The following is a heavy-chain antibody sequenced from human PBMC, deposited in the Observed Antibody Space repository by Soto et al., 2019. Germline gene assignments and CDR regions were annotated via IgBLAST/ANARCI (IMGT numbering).Heavy chain of an antibody. D-gene: IGHD6-6*01. CDR2: IHHSGRT. Sequence: WETLSLTFSGYGASFSGYYWSWVRQSPGKGLEWIGEIHHSGRTHYNPSLNSRLAFSLDESQRQFFMMLASVTAGDTGLYFCVRGPSSSGYDSWGQGSLVTVSS. J-gene: IGHJ4*02. V-gene: IGHV4-34*10. CDR3: VRGPSSSGYDS. CDR1: GASFSGYY.